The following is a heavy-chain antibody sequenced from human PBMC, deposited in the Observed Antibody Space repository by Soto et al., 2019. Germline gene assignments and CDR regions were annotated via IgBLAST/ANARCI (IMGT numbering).Heavy chain of an antibody. J-gene: IGHJ4*02. CDR2: FSATSENT. CDR3: AKARDQQWVRLPFDY. CDR1: GFFFSSYT. D-gene: IGHD6-19*01. Sequence: EVQLLESGGGLVQPGGSLRLSCVGSGFFFSSYTMTWVRQAPGKGLEWVSSFSATSENTYYADSVRGRFTISRDNSKNTLWRQMNSLTAEDTAMYYCAKARDQQWVRLPFDYWGQGILVIVSS. V-gene: IGHV3-23*01.